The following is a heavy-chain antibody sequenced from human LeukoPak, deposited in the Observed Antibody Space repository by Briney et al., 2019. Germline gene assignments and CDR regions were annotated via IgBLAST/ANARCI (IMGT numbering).Heavy chain of an antibody. Sequence: SETLSLTCTVSGGSISSSSYYWGWIRQPPGKGLEWIGSIYYSGSTYYNPSLKSRVTISVDTSKNQFSLKLSSATAADTAVYYCASLTLNDFWSGPGGVGDYWGQGTLVTVSS. D-gene: IGHD3-3*01. CDR3: ASLTLNDFWSGPGGVGDY. J-gene: IGHJ4*02. CDR1: GGSISSSSYY. CDR2: IYYSGST. V-gene: IGHV4-39*01.